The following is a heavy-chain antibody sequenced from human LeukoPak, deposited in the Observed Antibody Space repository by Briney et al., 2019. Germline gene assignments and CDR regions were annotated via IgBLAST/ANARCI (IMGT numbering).Heavy chain of an antibody. CDR1: GFTFSSYS. Sequence: GGSLRLSCAASGFTFSSYSMNWVRQAPGKGLEWVSSISSSSSYIYYADSVKGRFTISRDNAKNSLYLQMNSLRAEDTAVYYCARDRSGIAVADYGMDVWGQGTTVTVSS. V-gene: IGHV3-21*01. CDR2: ISSSSSYI. D-gene: IGHD6-19*01. J-gene: IGHJ6*02. CDR3: ARDRSGIAVADYGMDV.